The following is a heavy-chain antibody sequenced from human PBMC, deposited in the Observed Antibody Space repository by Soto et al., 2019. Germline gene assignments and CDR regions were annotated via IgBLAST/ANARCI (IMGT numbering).Heavy chain of an antibody. CDR2: ISPYNGDT. Sequence: QVQLVQSGPEVKKPGASVNVSCKSSGYTFSSYGITWVRQVPGQGLEWVGWISPYNGDTSYAKKFQDRVTMTTDTSTATTYMELRSLRSDDTAFYYCARDHGMVRGVIHYFDYWGQGSLVTVSS. D-gene: IGHD3-10*01. J-gene: IGHJ4*02. V-gene: IGHV1-18*01. CDR3: ARDHGMVRGVIHYFDY. CDR1: GYTFSSYG.